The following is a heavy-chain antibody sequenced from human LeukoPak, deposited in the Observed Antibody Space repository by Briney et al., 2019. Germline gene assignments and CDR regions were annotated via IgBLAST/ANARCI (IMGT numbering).Heavy chain of an antibody. D-gene: IGHD4-17*01. CDR2: LSDSGGRT. V-gene: IGHV3-23*01. CDR3: AKVGLRLGGDY. CDR1: GFTFSNAW. J-gene: IGHJ4*02. Sequence: PGGSLRLSCAASGFTFSNAWMSWVRQAPGKGLEWVSTLSDSGGRTYYADSVKGRFTISRDNSKNTLYLQMNSLRAEDTAVYYCAKVGLRLGGDYWGQGTLVTVSS.